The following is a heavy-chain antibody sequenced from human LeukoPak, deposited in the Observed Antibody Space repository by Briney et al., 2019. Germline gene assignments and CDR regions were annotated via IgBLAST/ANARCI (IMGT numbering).Heavy chain of an antibody. Sequence: ASVKVSCKASGYTFTSYGISWVRQAPGQGLEWMGWISAYNGNTNYAQKLQGRVTMTTDTSTSTAHMELRSLRSDDTAVYYCARPSYGSSFSYYYGMDVWGQGTTVTVSS. CDR2: ISAYNGNT. D-gene: IGHD6-13*01. V-gene: IGHV1-18*01. CDR1: GYTFTSYG. CDR3: ARPSYGSSFSYYYGMDV. J-gene: IGHJ6*02.